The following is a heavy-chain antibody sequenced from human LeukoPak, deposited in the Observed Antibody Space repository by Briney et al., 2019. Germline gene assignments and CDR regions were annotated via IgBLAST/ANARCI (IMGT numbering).Heavy chain of an antibody. CDR1: GFSFSNYG. Sequence: ARYLRLYCAASGFSFSNYGMHWVREAPRKGLEGVAVILYDGSKKFYADSVKCRFTISRDNSKNTLYLQMNRLRAEDTAEYYCVRDVSNYSGSYVELDYWGQGTLVTASS. CDR2: ILYDGSKK. CDR3: VRDVSNYSGSYVELDY. D-gene: IGHD1-26*01. V-gene: IGHV3-33*01. J-gene: IGHJ4*02.